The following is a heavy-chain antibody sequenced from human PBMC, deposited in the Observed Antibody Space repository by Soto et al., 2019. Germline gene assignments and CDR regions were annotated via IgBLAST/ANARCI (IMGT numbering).Heavy chain of an antibody. Sequence: PXXSLRLSCAASRFTLITFWMSWVRQAPGKGLEWVDPXKQDGXQKYYVHSVKXXFTVSRDXXKDLLYLQMNNLRAEDTAVYYCSRLRGKANFDYWGQGTLVTVSS. CDR1: RFTLITFW. V-gene: IGHV3-7*01. D-gene: IGHD3-16*01. J-gene: IGHJ4*02. CDR2: XKQDGXQK. CDR3: SRLRGKANFDY.